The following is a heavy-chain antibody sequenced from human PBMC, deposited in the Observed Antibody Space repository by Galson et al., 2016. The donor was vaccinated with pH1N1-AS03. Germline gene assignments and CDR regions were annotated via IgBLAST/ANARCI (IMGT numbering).Heavy chain of an antibody. J-gene: IGHJ4*02. CDR3: VRQFDVLAGFFDY. Sequence: QSGAEVKKPGESLKVSCKGSGYSFNSYWIGWVRQMSGKDLEWMGMIFPSDSDTRYSPSFQGQVTISADSRTAYLQWSSLKAPDTAMYYCVRQFDVLAGFFDYWGQGALLTVSS. CDR2: IFPSDSDT. D-gene: IGHD3-9*01. V-gene: IGHV5-51*01. CDR1: GYSFNSYW.